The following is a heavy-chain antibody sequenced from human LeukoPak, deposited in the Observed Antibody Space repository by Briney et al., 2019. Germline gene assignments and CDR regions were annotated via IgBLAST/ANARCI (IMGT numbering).Heavy chain of an antibody. J-gene: IGHJ4*02. Sequence: SETLSLTCTVSGGSMNRTTYYWGWIRQPPGKGLEWIGSIYYSASTYYHPSLKSRVTISVDTSKNQVSLKVNSVTAADTAVYYCARQPSGYSYGPDYWGQGTLVTVSS. D-gene: IGHD5-18*01. CDR1: GGSMNRTTYY. CDR2: IYYSAST. V-gene: IGHV4-39*01. CDR3: ARQPSGYSYGPDY.